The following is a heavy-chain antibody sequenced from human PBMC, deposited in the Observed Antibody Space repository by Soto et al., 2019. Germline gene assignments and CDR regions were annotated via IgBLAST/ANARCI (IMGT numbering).Heavy chain of an antibody. J-gene: IGHJ4*02. V-gene: IGHV1-69*06. CDR3: ARDRAGCSGGSCYAAY. D-gene: IGHD2-15*01. Sequence: GASVKVSCKASGGTFSSYAISWVRQAPGQGLEWMGGIIPIFGTANYAQKFQGRVTITADKSTSTAYMELSSLRSEDTAVYYCARDRAGCSGGSCYAAYWGQGTLVTV. CDR1: GGTFSSYA. CDR2: IIPIFGTA.